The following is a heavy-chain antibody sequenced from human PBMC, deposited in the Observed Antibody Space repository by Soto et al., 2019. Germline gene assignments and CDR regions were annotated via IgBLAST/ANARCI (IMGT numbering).Heavy chain of an antibody. CDR3: ARDENYALEQGYYYGMDV. CDR2: ISYDGSNK. J-gene: IGHJ6*02. V-gene: IGHV3-30-3*01. Sequence: PGGSLRLSCAASGFTFSSYAMHWVRQAPGKGLEWVAVISYDGSNKYYADSVKGRFTISRDNSKNTLYLQMNSLRAEDTAVYYCARDENYALEQGYYYGMDVWGQGTTVTVSS. CDR1: GFTFSSYA. D-gene: IGHD1-7*01.